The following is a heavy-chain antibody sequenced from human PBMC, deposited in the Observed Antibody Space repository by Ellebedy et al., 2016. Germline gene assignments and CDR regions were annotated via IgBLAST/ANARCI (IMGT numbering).Heavy chain of an antibody. CDR3: AREFKFGVVMAAYYGMDV. J-gene: IGHJ6*02. D-gene: IGHD3-3*01. CDR2: IIPIFGTA. CDR1: GGTFSSYV. Sequence: SVKVSXKASGGTFSSYVISWVRQAPGQGLEWMGGIIPIFGTANYAQKFQGRVTITADESTSTAYMELSSLRSEDTAVYYCAREFKFGVVMAAYYGMDVWGQGTTVTVSS. V-gene: IGHV1-69*13.